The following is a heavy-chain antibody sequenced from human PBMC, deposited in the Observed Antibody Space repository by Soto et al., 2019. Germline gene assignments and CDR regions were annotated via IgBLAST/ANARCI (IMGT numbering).Heavy chain of an antibody. D-gene: IGHD3-3*01. CDR2: IIPIFGTA. J-gene: IGHJ6*04. Sequence: ASVKVSCKASGGTFSSYAISWVRQAPGQGLEWMGGIIPIFGTANYAQKFQGRVRITADKSTSTAYMELSSLISEDTAVYYCARGACYECWSGYYYYYGMDVWGEGATVTVSS. V-gene: IGHV1-69*06. CDR1: GGTFSSYA. CDR3: ARGACYECWSGYYYYYGMDV.